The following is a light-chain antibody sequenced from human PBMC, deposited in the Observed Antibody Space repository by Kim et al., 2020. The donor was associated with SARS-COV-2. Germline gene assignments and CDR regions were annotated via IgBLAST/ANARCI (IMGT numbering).Light chain of an antibody. CDR3: QVWDSSTGV. V-gene: IGLV3-9*01. CDR2: RDS. J-gene: IGLJ3*02. CDR1: NSGGKN. Sequence: SYELTQPLSVSVALGQTARITCGGNNSGGKNVHWYQQKPGQAPVLVIYRDSNRPSGIPERFSGSNSGNTATLTISRAQAGDEADYYCQVWDSSTGVFGGGTKLTVL.